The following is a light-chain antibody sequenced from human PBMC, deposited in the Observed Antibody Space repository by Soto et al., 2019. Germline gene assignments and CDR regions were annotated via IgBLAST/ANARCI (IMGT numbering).Light chain of an antibody. CDR3: QQYDNWPWT. CDR1: QSLSSS. J-gene: IGKJ1*01. V-gene: IGKV3-15*01. Sequence: KLLTPSPGTLSLSPGERATLFCRASQSLSSSLAWYQQKSGQAPRLIIYGTSRRATEVPVKFRGSGSGTAFPLSIRSLQPEDFGVYFWQQYDNWPWTFGQGTKVDIK. CDR2: GTS.